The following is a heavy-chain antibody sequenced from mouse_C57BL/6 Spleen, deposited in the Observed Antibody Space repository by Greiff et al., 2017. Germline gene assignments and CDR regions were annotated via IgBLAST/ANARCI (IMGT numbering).Heavy chain of an antibody. CDR1: GYTFTSYT. D-gene: IGHD1-1*01. Sequence: VLLQQSGAELARPGASVKMSCKASGYTFTSYTMHWVKQRPGPGLEWIGYMNPSSGYTKYNQKFKDKATLTADKSSRTAYMQLSSLTSEDSAVYYCARDYGSSYWYFDVWGTGTTVTVSS. J-gene: IGHJ1*03. CDR2: MNPSSGYT. V-gene: IGHV1-4*01. CDR3: ARDYGSSYWYFDV.